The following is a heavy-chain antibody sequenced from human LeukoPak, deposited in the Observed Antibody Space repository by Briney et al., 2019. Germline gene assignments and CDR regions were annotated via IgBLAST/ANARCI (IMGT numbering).Heavy chain of an antibody. CDR2: ISSSSSYI. J-gene: IGHJ4*02. CDR3: ARDAIRYFDWQQVDY. V-gene: IGHV3-21*01. CDR1: GFTFSSYS. Sequence: GGSLRLSCAASGFTFSSYSMNWVRQAPGKGLEWVSSISSSSSYIYYADSVKGRFTISRDNAKNSLYLQMNSLRAEDTAVYYCARDAIRYFDWQQVDYWGQGTLVTVSS. D-gene: IGHD3-9*01.